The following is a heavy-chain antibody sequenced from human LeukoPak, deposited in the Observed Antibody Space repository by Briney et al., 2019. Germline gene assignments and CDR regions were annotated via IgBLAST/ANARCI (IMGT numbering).Heavy chain of an antibody. V-gene: IGHV3-23*01. CDR1: GFTFSSYA. CDR2: NSGGGSST. J-gene: IGHJ3*02. CDR3: AKGPAKGVSDI. D-gene: IGHD2-8*01. Sequence: GGSLRLSCAASGFTFSSYAMSWVRQAPGKGLEWVSANSGGGSSTYYADSVKGRFTISRDNSKNTLYLQMNSLRAEDTAVYYCAKGPAKGVSDIWGQGTMVTVSS.